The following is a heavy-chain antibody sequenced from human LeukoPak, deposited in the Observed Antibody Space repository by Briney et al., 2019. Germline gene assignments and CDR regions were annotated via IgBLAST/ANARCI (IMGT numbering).Heavy chain of an antibody. Sequence: GGSLRLSCAGSGFTFSSYGMIWVRQAPGKGLEWVAAIRGSGGSTYYADSVKGRFTISRDNSKNTLYLQMNSLRAEDTAVYYCAKARGTVVPPFDYWGQGTLVTVSS. CDR3: AKARGTVVPPFDY. V-gene: IGHV3-23*01. CDR2: IRGSGGST. CDR1: GFTFSSYG. J-gene: IGHJ4*02. D-gene: IGHD3-22*01.